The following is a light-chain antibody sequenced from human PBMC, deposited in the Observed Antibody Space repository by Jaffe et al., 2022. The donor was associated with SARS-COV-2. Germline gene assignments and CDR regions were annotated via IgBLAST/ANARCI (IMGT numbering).Light chain of an antibody. CDR1: QSISHW. CDR2: KAS. V-gene: IGKV1-5*03. Sequence: DIQMTQSPSILSASVGDRVTITCRASQSISHWLAWYQQKPGKAPKLLIYKASNVETGVPSRFSGSGDGTEFTLTISSLQPDDFATYYCQQYTDYSTFGPGTRV. J-gene: IGKJ1*01. CDR3: QQYTDYST.